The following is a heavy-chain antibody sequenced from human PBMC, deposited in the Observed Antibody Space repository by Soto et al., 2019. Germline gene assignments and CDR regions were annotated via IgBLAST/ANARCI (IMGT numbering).Heavy chain of an antibody. J-gene: IGHJ6*02. CDR2: IKQDGSEK. CDR3: ARDGSGSPYYYYGMDV. Sequence: PGGSLRLSCAASGFTFSSYWMSWVRQAPGKGLEWVANIKQDGSEKYYVDSVKGRFTISRDNAKNSLYLQMNSLRAEDTAVYYCARDGSGSPYYYYGMDVWGQGTTVTVSS. CDR1: GFTFSSYW. D-gene: IGHD3-10*01. V-gene: IGHV3-7*05.